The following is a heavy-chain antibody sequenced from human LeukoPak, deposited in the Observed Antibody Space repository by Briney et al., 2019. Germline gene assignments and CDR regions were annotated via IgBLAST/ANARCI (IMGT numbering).Heavy chain of an antibody. CDR1: GDSVSSNSAS. V-gene: IGHV6-1*01. Sequence: SQTLSLTCAISGDSVSSNSASWNWIRQSPSRGLEWLGRTYYRSKWNTDYAVSVKGRITINPDTSKNQFSLYLNSVTPEDTAVYYCARDPDSSYEWGPFDPWGQGPLVTVSS. CDR3: ARDPDSSYEWGPFDP. CDR2: TYYRSKWNT. D-gene: IGHD1-26*01. J-gene: IGHJ5*02.